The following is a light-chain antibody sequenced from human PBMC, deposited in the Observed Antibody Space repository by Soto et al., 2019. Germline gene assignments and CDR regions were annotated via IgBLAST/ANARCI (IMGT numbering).Light chain of an antibody. V-gene: IGKV3-15*01. J-gene: IGKJ1*01. CDR2: GAS. CDR3: QQYDVWPLT. CDR1: QDVRGG. Sequence: EIVLTQSPDTLSVSPGGRATLSCRASQDVRGGLAWYQQKPGQAPRLLIHGASTRATGIPPRFSGSGSGTEFTLTISSLQSEDFASYYCQQYDVWPLTFGQGTTVEI.